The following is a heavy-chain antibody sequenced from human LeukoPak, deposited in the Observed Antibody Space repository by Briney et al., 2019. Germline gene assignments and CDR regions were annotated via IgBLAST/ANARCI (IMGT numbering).Heavy chain of an antibody. D-gene: IGHD2/OR15-2a*01. CDR1: GGTFTNYP. Sequence: SVKVSCKTSGGTFTNYPMSWVRQAPGQGLEWMGGIMPIFGTAHYAEKFQGRVTITADKSTSTVFLEVRSLNSEDTAVYYCARGPEIVVTGTTFAAYKWFDPWGQGTLLTVSS. CDR3: ARGPEIVVTGTTFAAYKWFDP. J-gene: IGHJ5*02. CDR2: IMPIFGTA. V-gene: IGHV1-69*06.